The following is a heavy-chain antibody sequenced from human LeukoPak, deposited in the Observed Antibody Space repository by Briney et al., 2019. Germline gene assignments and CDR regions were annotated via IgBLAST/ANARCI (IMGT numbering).Heavy chain of an antibody. V-gene: IGHV3-74*01. CDR1: GFTFSTFW. CDR2: INHDGSST. CDR3: VRDWGYDSSGYWQKYFDT. D-gene: IGHD3-22*01. Sequence: GGSLRLSCATSGFTFSTFWMHWVRHAPGKGLVWVSRINHDGSSTNYADSVKGRFTISRDNAKNTLYLQMNSLRAEDTAVYYCVRDWGYDSSGYWQKYFDTWGQGTLVTVSS. J-gene: IGHJ4*02.